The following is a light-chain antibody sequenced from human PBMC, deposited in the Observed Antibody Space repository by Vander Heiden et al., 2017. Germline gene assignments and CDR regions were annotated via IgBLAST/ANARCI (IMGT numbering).Light chain of an antibody. J-gene: IGKJ1*01. CDR3: QQYYSRFRR. Sequence: DIEMTQSPDSLAVSLGERATINCKYSQSVLASYNNKNYSAWYPQKPAQPPKLLIYWASTRDSGVPDRFSGSGSGTDFTLTISSLQAEDVAVYYCQQYYSRFRRFGQGTKVEFK. CDR1: QSVLASYNNKNY. V-gene: IGKV4-1*01. CDR2: WAS.